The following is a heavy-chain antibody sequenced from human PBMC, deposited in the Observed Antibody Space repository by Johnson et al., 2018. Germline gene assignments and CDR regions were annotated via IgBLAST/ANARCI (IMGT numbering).Heavy chain of an antibody. CDR3: ARGLIGSTSSLFHH. J-gene: IGHJ1*01. V-gene: IGHV1-8*02. D-gene: IGHD2-2*01. CDR2: INTNSGNP. CDR1: GYIFTGYY. Sequence: QVRLVQCGAEVKEHGASGKVSCKASGYIFTGYYMHWVRQAPGQGLEWLGWINTNSGNPGYAQKFQGRVTMTRNTSISTAYMELSSLRSEDQAVYYCARGLIGSTSSLFHHWGQGTPVTVSS.